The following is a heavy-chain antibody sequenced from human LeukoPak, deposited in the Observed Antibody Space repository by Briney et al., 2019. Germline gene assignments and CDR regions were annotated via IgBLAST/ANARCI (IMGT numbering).Heavy chain of an antibody. J-gene: IGHJ4*02. CDR2: ISGSGSGGST. V-gene: IGHV3-23*01. Sequence: GGSLRLSCAASGFTVSSNYMSWVRQAPGKGLEWVSSISGSGSGGSTYYADSVKGRFTISRDNSKNTLYLQMNSLRAEDTAVYYCAKSGYNRFDYWGQGTLVTVSS. CDR1: GFTVSSNY. CDR3: AKSGYNRFDY. D-gene: IGHD5-24*01.